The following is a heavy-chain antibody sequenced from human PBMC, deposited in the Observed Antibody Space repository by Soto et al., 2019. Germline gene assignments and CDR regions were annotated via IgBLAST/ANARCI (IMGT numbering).Heavy chain of an antibody. Sequence: SETLSLTCTVSGGPIRSYCWSWIRQPPGKGLEWIGYIYDSGNTDYNPSLKSRVTMSVDTSKNQFSLKLSSVTTADTAVYYCAREGGKYYYESSGHSNHAMDVWGQGTTVTISS. CDR3: AREGGKYYYESSGHSNHAMDV. V-gene: IGHV4-59*01. J-gene: IGHJ6*02. D-gene: IGHD3-22*01. CDR1: GGPIRSYC. CDR2: IYDSGNT.